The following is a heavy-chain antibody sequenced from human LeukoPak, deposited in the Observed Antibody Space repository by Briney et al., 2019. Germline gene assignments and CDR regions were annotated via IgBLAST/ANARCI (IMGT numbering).Heavy chain of an antibody. J-gene: IGHJ5*02. CDR3: ASAAGYSSSWYCIDP. Sequence: PGGSLRLSCAASGFTFSSYAMHWVRQAPGKGLEWVAVISYDGSNKYYADSVKGRFTISRDNSKNTLYLQMNSLRAEDTAVYYCASAAGYSSSWYCIDPWGQGTLVTVSS. V-gene: IGHV3-30-3*01. CDR2: ISYDGSNK. CDR1: GFTFSSYA. D-gene: IGHD6-13*01.